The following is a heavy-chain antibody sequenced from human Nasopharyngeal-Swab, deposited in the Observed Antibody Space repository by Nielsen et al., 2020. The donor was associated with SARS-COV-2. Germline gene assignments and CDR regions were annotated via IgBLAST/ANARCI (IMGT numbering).Heavy chain of an antibody. V-gene: IGHV3-21*01. CDR3: ARHSSSSLSPSFDYYYGMDV. D-gene: IGHD6-6*01. CDR2: ISSSSSYI. J-gene: IGHJ6*02. CDR1: GFTFSSYS. Sequence: GGSLRLSCAASGFTFSSYSMNWVRQAPGKGLEWVSSISSSSSYIYYADSVKGRFTISRDNAKNSLYLQMNSLRAEDTAVYYCARHSSSSLSPSFDYYYGMDVWGQGTTVTVSS.